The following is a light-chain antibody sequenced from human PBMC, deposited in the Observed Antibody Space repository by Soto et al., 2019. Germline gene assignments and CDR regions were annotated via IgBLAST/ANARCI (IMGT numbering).Light chain of an antibody. Sequence: DIVMTQSPDSLAVSLGERATINCKSSQSLLYTSNNKNSLAWYQQKPGQPPKLLIYWASTRESGVPDRFSGSGSRRDFTLTISSLQAEDVAVYYCQQYYSSPLTFGPGTKVDIK. V-gene: IGKV4-1*01. J-gene: IGKJ3*01. CDR1: QSLLYTSNNKNS. CDR2: WAS. CDR3: QQYYSSPLT.